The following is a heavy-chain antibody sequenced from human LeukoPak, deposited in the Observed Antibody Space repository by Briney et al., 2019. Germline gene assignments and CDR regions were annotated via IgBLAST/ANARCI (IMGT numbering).Heavy chain of an antibody. CDR3: AKNRGAGSHYYYHMNV. CDR2: ISGCGGGT. Sequence: PGGSLRLSCAASGFTFTSYAMNWVRQAPGKGLEWVSLISGCGGGTYYADSVKGRFTISRDNSKNTLYLQLNSLRVEDTAVYYCAKNRGAGSHYYYHMNVWGKGTTVTVSS. J-gene: IGHJ6*03. CDR1: GFTFTSYA. D-gene: IGHD1-26*01. V-gene: IGHV3-23*01.